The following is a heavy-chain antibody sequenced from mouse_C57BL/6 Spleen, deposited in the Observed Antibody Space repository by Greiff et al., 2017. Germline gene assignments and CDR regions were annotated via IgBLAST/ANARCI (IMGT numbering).Heavy chain of an antibody. Sequence: EVKLMESGPGLVKPSQSLSLTCSVTGYSITSGYYWNWIRQFPGNKLEWMGYISYDGSNNYNPSLKNRISITRDTSKNQFFLKLNSVTTEDTATYYCARAWGTGTDYWGQGTTLTVSS. CDR1: GYSITSGYY. CDR2: ISYDGSN. CDR3: ARAWGTGTDY. D-gene: IGHD4-1*01. J-gene: IGHJ2*01. V-gene: IGHV3-6*01.